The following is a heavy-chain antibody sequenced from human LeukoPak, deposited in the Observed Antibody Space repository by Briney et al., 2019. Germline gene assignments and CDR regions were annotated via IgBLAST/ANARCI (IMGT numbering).Heavy chain of an antibody. CDR1: GFTFSSYG. D-gene: IGHD3-9*01. CDR2: ISGSGGST. J-gene: IGHJ4*02. Sequence: PGGSLRLSCAASGFTFSSYGMSWVRQAPGKGLEWVSAISGSGGSTYYADSVKGRFTISRDNSKNTLYLQMNSLRAEDTAVYYCAKGVRDYDILTGYYEYYFDYWGQGTLVTVSS. CDR3: AKGVRDYDILTGYYEYYFDY. V-gene: IGHV3-23*01.